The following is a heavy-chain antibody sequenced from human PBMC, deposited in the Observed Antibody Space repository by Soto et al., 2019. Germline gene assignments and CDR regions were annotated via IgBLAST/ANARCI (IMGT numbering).Heavy chain of an antibody. D-gene: IGHD4-4*01. CDR2: INSDGSRT. CDR3: ARETYRGLYFDY. V-gene: IGHV3-74*01. J-gene: IGHJ4*02. CDR1: GFTFTDYW. Sequence: GGSLRLSCAASGFTFTDYWTHWVRQAPGKGLVWVSRINSDGSRTSYADSVTGRFTISRDNAKNTLYLQMNSLRVEDTALYYCARETYRGLYFDYWGRGTLVTVCS.